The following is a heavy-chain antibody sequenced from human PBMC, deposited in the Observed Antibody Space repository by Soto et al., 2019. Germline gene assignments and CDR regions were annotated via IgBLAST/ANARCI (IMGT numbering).Heavy chain of an antibody. D-gene: IGHD3-10*01. CDR3: ARGRRRDDTKTMVRGVTTLRGGYYYGMDV. CDR2: INHSGST. Sequence: SSETLSLTCAVYGGSFSGYYCSWIRQHTGKGREWIGEINHSGSTNYNPSLKSRVTISVDTSKNQFSLKLSSVTAADTAVYYCARGRRRDDTKTMVRGVTTLRGGYYYGMDVWGQGTTVT. V-gene: IGHV4-34*01. CDR1: GGSFSGYY. J-gene: IGHJ6*02.